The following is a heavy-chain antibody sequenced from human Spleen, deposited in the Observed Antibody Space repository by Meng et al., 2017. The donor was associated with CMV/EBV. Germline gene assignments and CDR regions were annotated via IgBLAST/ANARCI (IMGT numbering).Heavy chain of an antibody. CDR2: ISNRGNTI. D-gene: IGHD1-26*01. Sequence: GESLKISCAASGFTFSRYWMSWIRQAPGKGLEWVSYISNRGNTIYYADSVKGRFTISRDNSKNTLYLQMNSLRADDTAVYYCASHPPAADYWEDYFDYWGQGTLVTVSS. CDR3: ASHPPAADYWEDYFDY. CDR1: GFTFSRYW. J-gene: IGHJ4*02. V-gene: IGHV3-48*01.